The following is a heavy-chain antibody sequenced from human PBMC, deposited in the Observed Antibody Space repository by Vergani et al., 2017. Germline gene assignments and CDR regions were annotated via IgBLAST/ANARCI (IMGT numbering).Heavy chain of an antibody. J-gene: IGHJ4*02. CDR2: ISAYNGNT. Sequence: QVQLVQSGAEVKKPGASVKVSCKASGYTFTSYGISWVRQAPGQGLEWMGWISAYNGNTNYAQKLQGRVTMTTDTSTSTDHMELRSLRSYDTAVYYCARIGKANDSSGYYLDYWGQGTLVTVSS. CDR1: GYTFTSYG. D-gene: IGHD3-22*01. CDR3: ARIGKANDSSGYYLDY. V-gene: IGHV1-18*04.